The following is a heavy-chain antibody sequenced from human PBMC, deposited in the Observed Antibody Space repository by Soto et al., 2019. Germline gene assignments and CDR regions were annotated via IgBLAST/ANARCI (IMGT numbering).Heavy chain of an antibody. Sequence: QVQLVESGGGVVQPGRSLRLSCAASGFTFSSYGMHWVRQAPGKGLEWVAVIWYDGSNKYYADSVKGRFTISRDNSKKTLYLQMKSVRAEDTAVYYCARDNGDYGDCSHDAFDIWGQGTMVTVSS. CDR1: GFTFSSYG. D-gene: IGHD2-21*02. V-gene: IGHV3-33*01. CDR2: IWYDGSNK. J-gene: IGHJ3*02. CDR3: ARDNGDYGDCSHDAFDI.